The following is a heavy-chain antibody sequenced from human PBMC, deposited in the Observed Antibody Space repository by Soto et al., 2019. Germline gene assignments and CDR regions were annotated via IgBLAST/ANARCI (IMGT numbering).Heavy chain of an antibody. Sequence: PSDTLALTCTVSGGSISSSSSDWGWIRQPPGKGLEWIGSIYYSGTTYYNPSLKSRVTISVDTSKNQFSLKLSSVTAADTAVYYCARQTHYYDSSGPCFDYWGQGTLVTVSS. CDR2: IYYSGTT. D-gene: IGHD3-22*01. J-gene: IGHJ4*02. CDR1: GGSISSSSSD. V-gene: IGHV4-39*01. CDR3: ARQTHYYDSSGPCFDY.